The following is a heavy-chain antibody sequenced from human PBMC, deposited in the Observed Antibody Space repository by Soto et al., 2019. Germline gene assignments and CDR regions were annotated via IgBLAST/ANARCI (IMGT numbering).Heavy chain of an antibody. D-gene: IGHD3-22*01. J-gene: IGHJ4*02. CDR1: GGSISSSNW. CDR3: ASRDSSGYPVPHFDY. V-gene: IGHV4-4*02. Sequence: SETLSLTCAVSGGSISSSNWWSWVRQPPGKGLEWIGEIYHSGSTNYNPSLKSRVTISVDKSKNQFSLKLSSVTAADTVVYYCASRDSSGYPVPHFDYWGQGTLVTVSS. CDR2: IYHSGST.